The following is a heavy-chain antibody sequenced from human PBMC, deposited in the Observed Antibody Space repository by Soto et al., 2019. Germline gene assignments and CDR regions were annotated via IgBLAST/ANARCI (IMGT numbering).Heavy chain of an antibody. V-gene: IGHV4-30-2*01. Sequence: QLQLQESGSGLVKPSQTLSLTCAVSGGSISSGGYSWSWIRQPPGKGLEWIGYIYQSGSTYYNPSLKGRGTLSVDRSKDQFSLKLSSVTGAETAVYYCARGFWAPSHGMDVWGQGTTVTVSS. D-gene: IGHD3-16*01. CDR1: GGSISSGGYS. CDR3: ARGFWAPSHGMDV. CDR2: IYQSGST. J-gene: IGHJ6*02.